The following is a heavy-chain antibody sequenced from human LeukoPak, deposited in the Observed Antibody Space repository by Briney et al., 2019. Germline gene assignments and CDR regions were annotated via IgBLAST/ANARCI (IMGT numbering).Heavy chain of an antibody. CDR3: ARDSVVTPGYFDY. Sequence: SETLSLTCTVSGGSISSSSYYWSWIRQPPGKGLEWIGYIYYSGSTYFNPSLKSRLTISVDTSENQFSLMLTSVTAADTAVYYCARDSVVTPGYFDYWGQGILVTVSS. CDR1: GGSISSSSYY. V-gene: IGHV4-30-4*01. D-gene: IGHD4-23*01. J-gene: IGHJ4*02. CDR2: IYYSGST.